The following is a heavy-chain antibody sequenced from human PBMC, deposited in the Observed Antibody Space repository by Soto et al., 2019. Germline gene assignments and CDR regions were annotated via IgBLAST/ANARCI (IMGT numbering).Heavy chain of an antibody. CDR1: GYTFTSYY. V-gene: IGHV1-46*01. CDR3: ARGSGSYLINWFDP. Sequence: GASVKVSCKASGYTFTSYYMHWVRQAPGQGLEWMGIINPIVDTANYAQKFQGRVTITADESTSTAYMELSSLRSEDTAVYYCARGSGSYLINWFDPWGQGTLVTVSS. J-gene: IGHJ5*02. CDR2: INPIVDTA. D-gene: IGHD1-26*01.